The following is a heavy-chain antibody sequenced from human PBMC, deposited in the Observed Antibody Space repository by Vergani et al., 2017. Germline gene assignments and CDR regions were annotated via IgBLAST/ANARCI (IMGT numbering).Heavy chain of an antibody. CDR3: ARLGYCSGGSCYSGLGYYGMDV. CDR1: GYTFTSDY. CDR2: INPSGGST. V-gene: IGHV1-46*03. J-gene: IGHJ6*02. Sequence: QVQLVQSGAEVKKPGASVKVSCKASGYTFTSDYMHWVRQAPGQGLEWMGIINPSGGSTSYAQKFQGRVTMTRDTSTSTVYMELSSLRSEDTAVYYCARLGYCSGGSCYSGLGYYGMDVWDQGTTVTVSS. D-gene: IGHD2-15*01.